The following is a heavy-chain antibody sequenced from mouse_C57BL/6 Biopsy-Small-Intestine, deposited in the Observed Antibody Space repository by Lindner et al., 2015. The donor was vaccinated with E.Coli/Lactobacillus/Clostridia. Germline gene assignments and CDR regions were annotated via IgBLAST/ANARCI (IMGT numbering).Heavy chain of an antibody. Sequence: SVKVSCKASGYTFTTYAINWVRQAPGQGLEWLGWISAYNGNTNYAQKLQGRVTMTTDTSTSTAYMELRRLRSDDTAFYYCARGSTAYSAYPEYWGQGTLVTVSS. CDR2: ISAYNGNT. V-gene: IGHV1-4*01. CDR1: GYTFTTYA. D-gene: IGHD1-3*01. J-gene: IGHJ4*01. CDR3: ARGSTAYSAYPEY.